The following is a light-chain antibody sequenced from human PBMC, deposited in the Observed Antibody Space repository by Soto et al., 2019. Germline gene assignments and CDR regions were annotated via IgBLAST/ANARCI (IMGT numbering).Light chain of an antibody. V-gene: IGKV3-20*01. CDR1: QSVSSSY. Sequence: EIVLTQSPGTLSLSPGERATLSCRARQSVSSSYLTWYQQKPGQAPRLLIYGASGRATGIPDMFSGSGSGTDFTLTISRLEPEDFAVYYCQQYGYSLFTFGPGTKVDIK. CDR3: QQYGYSLFT. J-gene: IGKJ3*01. CDR2: GAS.